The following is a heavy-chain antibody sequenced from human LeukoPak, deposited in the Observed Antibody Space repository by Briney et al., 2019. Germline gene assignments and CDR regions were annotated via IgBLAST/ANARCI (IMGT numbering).Heavy chain of an antibody. J-gene: IGHJ4*02. D-gene: IGHD3-22*01. CDR2: IIPIFGTA. V-gene: IGHV1-69*01. CDR3: ARPDYYDSSGYYSSFDY. Sequence: SVKVSCKASGGTFSSYAISWVRQAPGRGLEWMGGIIPIFGTANYAQKFQGRVTITADESTSTAYMELSSLRSEDTAVYYCARPDYYDSSGYYSSFDYWGQGTLVTVSS. CDR1: GGTFSSYA.